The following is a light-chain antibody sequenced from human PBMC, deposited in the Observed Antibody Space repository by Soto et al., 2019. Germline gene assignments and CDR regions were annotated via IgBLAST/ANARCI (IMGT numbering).Light chain of an antibody. J-gene: IGLJ1*01. Sequence: SYELTQPPSVSVSPGQTATITCSGDTLGNKYVCWYQQKPGQSPVLIMYQDNKPPSGIPEQFSGSNSGNTATLTIGGTQAVDEADYYCQAWDTSTAVFGTGTKLTVL. CDR2: QDN. CDR3: QAWDTSTAV. CDR1: TLGNKY. V-gene: IGLV3-1*01.